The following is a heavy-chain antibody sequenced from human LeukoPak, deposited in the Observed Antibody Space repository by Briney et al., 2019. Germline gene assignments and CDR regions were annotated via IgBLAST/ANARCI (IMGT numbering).Heavy chain of an antibody. Sequence: PSETLSLTCTVSGGSISSYYWSWIRQPAGKGLEWIGRIYTSGSTDYNSSLKSRVTISEDTSKKQFSLKVSSVTAADTAVYYCARVPTVTFFDHWGQGTLVTVSS. CDR1: GGSISSYY. D-gene: IGHD4-17*01. J-gene: IGHJ4*02. CDR3: ARVPTVTFFDH. V-gene: IGHV4-4*07. CDR2: IYTSGST.